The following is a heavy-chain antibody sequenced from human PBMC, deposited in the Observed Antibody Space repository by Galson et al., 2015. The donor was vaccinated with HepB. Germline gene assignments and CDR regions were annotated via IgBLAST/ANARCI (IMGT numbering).Heavy chain of an antibody. CDR1: GGSISSNNYY. J-gene: IGHJ4*02. CDR2: LHHSGST. D-gene: IGHD1-26*01. V-gene: IGHV4-39*01. Sequence: TLSLTCTVSGGSISSNNYYCGWVRQPPGKGLEWIGSLHHSGSTFSKPSLKSRVTMSVDTSKNQFSLNLSSVTAADTAVYYCARHSEGVGATPYFDSWGQGTLVAVSS. CDR3: ARHSEGVGATPYFDS.